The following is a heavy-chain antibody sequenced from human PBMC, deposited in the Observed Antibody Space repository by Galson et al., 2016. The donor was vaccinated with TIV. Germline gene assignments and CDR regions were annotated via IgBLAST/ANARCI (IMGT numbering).Heavy chain of an antibody. CDR1: GDTFTSYT. CDR2: IVPMIDIT. V-gene: IGHV1-69*02. J-gene: IGHJ4*02. Sequence: SVKVSCKASGDTFTSYTINWVRQAPGQGLEWMGRIVPMIDITNYAPNFQDRVTITGDKSTSTAYMELKSLRSDDTAVYYCARTYDTSHYQFYFEFWGQGTLVTVAS. D-gene: IGHD3-22*01. CDR3: ARTYDTSHYQFYFEF.